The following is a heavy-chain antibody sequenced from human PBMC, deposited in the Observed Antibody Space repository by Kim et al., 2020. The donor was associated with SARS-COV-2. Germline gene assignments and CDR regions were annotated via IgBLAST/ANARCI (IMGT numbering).Heavy chain of an antibody. D-gene: IGHD3-10*01. CDR2: IYYSGST. CDR3: ARKNMVRGVIVPG. J-gene: IGHJ4*02. V-gene: IGHV4-39*01. CDR1: GGSISSSSYY. Sequence: SETLSLTCTVSGGSISSSSYYWGWIRQPPGKGLEWIGSIYYSGSTYYNPSLKSRVTISVDTSKNQFSLKLSSVTAADTAVYYCARKNMVRGVIVPGWGQGTLVTVSS.